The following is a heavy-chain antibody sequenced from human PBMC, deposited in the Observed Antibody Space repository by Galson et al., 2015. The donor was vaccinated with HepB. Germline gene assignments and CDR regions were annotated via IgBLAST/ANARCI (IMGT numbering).Heavy chain of an antibody. CDR1: GFSLTTSGVG. J-gene: IGHJ4*02. CDR2: IYWDGDT. CDR3: ARITGTYYDY. V-gene: IGHV2-5*02. D-gene: IGHD1-7*01. Sequence: PALVKPTQTLTLTCTFSGFSLTTSGVGVGWIRQPPGKALEWRPLIYWDGDTRYSPSLKTRLTITKDTSKNQVVLTMTNMGPGDTVTYFCARITGTYYDYWGQGTLVTVSS.